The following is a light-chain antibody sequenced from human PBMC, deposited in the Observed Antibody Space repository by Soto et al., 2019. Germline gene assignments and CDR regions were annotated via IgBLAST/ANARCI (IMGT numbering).Light chain of an antibody. CDR2: GAS. Sequence: EIVLTQPPGTLSLSPGERATLSCRASERLSSVYLAWYQQRPGQPPRLLIYGASSRATGIPDRFSGSGSGTDFTLTISSLEPEDFAVYYCQQRSNWPPITFGQGTRLAIK. J-gene: IGKJ5*01. CDR1: ERLSSVY. V-gene: IGKV3-11*01. CDR3: QQRSNWPPIT.